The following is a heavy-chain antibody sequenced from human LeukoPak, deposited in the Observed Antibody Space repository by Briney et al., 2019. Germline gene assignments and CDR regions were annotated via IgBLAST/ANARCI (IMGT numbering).Heavy chain of an antibody. CDR2: IHYSGRS. Sequence: PSETLSLTCTVSGGSISSYFWSWIRQPPEKGLEWIGHIHYSGRSNYDPSLQSRVSISVDTSKNHFSLKLSSVTAADTAVYYCARGHGWLAGYWGQGTLVTVSS. CDR1: GGSISSYF. CDR3: ARGHGWLAGY. J-gene: IGHJ4*02. D-gene: IGHD5-24*01. V-gene: IGHV4-59*01.